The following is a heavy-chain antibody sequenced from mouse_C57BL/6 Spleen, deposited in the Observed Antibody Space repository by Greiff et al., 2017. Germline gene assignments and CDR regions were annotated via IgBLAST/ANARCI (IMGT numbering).Heavy chain of an antibody. D-gene: IGHD6-1*01. CDR2: ISSGGDYI. V-gene: IGHV5-9-1*02. Sequence: EVKLMESGEGLVKPGGSLKLSCAASGFTFSSYAMSWVRQTPEKRLEWVAYISSGGDYIYYADTVKGRFTISRDNARNTLYLQMSSLKSEDTAMYYCTRASYYVDYWGQGTTLTVSS. J-gene: IGHJ2*01. CDR1: GFTFSSYA. CDR3: TRASYYVDY.